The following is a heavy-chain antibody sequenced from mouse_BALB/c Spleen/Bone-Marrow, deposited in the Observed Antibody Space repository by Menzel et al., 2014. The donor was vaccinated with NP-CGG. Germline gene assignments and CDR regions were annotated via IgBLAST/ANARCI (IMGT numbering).Heavy chain of an antibody. CDR1: DYTFTSYW. V-gene: IGHV1-7*01. D-gene: IGHD4-1*01. J-gene: IGHJ3*01. CDR2: IDPRTAYT. Sequence: QVQLQQPGAELAKPGASVKMSCKVSDYTFTSYWIHWVKQRPGQGLEWIGYIDPRTAYTEYSQKFKDKATLTADKSSSTAYMQLSSLTSEDSAAYYCARYWDAYWGQGTLVTVSA. CDR3: ARYWDAY.